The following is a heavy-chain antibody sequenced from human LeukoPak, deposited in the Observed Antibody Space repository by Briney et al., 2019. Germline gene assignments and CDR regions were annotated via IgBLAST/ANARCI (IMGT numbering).Heavy chain of an antibody. CDR1: GFTFSVYY. D-gene: IGHD3-22*01. J-gene: IGHJ3*02. Sequence: GGSLRLSCAASGFTFSVYYMSWIRQAPGKGLEWVSYISSSGSTIYYADSVKGRFTISRDNAKNSLYLQMNSLRAEDTAVYYCAREYYDSSGYYPYDAFDIWGQGTMVTVSS. CDR3: AREYYDSSGYYPYDAFDI. CDR2: ISSSGSTI. V-gene: IGHV3-11*01.